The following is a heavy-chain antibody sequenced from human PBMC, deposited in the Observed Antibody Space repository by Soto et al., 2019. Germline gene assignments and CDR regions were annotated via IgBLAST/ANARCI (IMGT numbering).Heavy chain of an antibody. CDR1: GGSISSYY. V-gene: IGHV4-59*01. CDR2: IYYSGST. D-gene: IGHD1-26*01. CDR3: ARGIGGSSSGY. Sequence: SETLSLTCTVSGGSISSYYWSWIRQPPGKGLEWIGYIYYSGSTYYNPSLKSRVTISVDTSKNQFSLTLTSVTAADTAVYYCARGIGGSSSGYWGQGTLVTVSS. J-gene: IGHJ4*02.